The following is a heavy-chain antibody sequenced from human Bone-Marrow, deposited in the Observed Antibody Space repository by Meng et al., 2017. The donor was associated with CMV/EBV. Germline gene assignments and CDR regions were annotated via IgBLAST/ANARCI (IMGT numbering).Heavy chain of an antibody. D-gene: IGHD3-3*01. Sequence: GESLKISCKGSGYSFTSYWIGWVRQMPGKGLELMGIIYPGDSDTRYSPSFQGQVTISSDKSISTAYLQWSSLKASDTAMYYCARHRQYDFWSGYFQVGDMDVWGQGTTVTVSS. CDR1: GYSFTSYW. CDR2: IYPGDSDT. V-gene: IGHV5-51*01. CDR3: ARHRQYDFWSGYFQVGDMDV. J-gene: IGHJ6*02.